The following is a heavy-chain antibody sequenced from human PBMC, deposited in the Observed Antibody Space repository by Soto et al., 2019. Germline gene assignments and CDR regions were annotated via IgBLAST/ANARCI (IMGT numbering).Heavy chain of an antibody. CDR2: IYYSGST. CDR1: GGSISSSSYY. V-gene: IGHV4-39*01. D-gene: IGHD3-3*01. Sequence: QLQLQESGPGLVKPSETLSLTCTVSGGSISSSSYYWGWIRQPPGKGLEWIGSIYYSGSTYYNPSLKSRVTISVDTSKNQFSLKLSSVTAADTAVYYCASVITIFGVVLRGWFDPWGQGTLVTVSS. CDR3: ASVITIFGVVLRGWFDP. J-gene: IGHJ5*02.